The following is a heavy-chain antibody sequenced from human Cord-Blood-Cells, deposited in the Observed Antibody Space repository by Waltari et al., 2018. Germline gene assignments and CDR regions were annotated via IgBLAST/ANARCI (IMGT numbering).Heavy chain of an antibody. Sequence: VQLQESGPGLVTPSETLSLACAVPGYSISSGSYWGWSRQPPGKGLEWIGSIYHSGSTYYNPSLKSRVTISVDTSKNQFSLKLSSVTAADTAVYYCARGVESSSWPYYCDYWGQGTLVTVSS. CDR2: IYHSGST. D-gene: IGHD6-13*01. CDR1: GYSISSGSY. V-gene: IGHV4-38-2*01. J-gene: IGHJ4*02. CDR3: ARGVESSSWPYYCDY.